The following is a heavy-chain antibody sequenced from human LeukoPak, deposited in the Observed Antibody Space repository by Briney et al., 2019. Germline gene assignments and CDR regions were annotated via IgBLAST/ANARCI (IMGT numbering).Heavy chain of an antibody. CDR1: GGTFSSYA. J-gene: IGHJ4*02. V-gene: IGHV1-69*13. D-gene: IGHD3-10*01. CDR3: ARGPMVRGVIIGEDY. CDR2: IIPIFGTA. Sequence: PVASVKVSCKASGGTFSSYAISWVRQAPGQGLEWMGGIIPIFGTANYAQKFQGRVTITADESTSTAYMELSSLRPEDTAVYYCARGPMVRGVIIGEDYWGQGTLVTVSS.